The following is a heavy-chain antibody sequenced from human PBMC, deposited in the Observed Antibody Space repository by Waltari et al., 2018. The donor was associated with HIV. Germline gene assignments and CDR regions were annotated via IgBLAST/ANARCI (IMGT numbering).Heavy chain of an antibody. D-gene: IGHD1-26*01. CDR3: AREPRDSGGHD. CDR2: ISYDGSNK. Sequence: VQLVESGGGVVPHGRSLRLSCTASGFTFSSYALHLVRQAPGKGLEWVAVISYDGSNKYYADSVKGRFTISRDNSKNTLYLQMNSLRAEDTAVYYCAREPRDSGGHDWGQGTLVTVSS. J-gene: IGHJ4*02. CDR1: GFTFSSYA. V-gene: IGHV3-30*04.